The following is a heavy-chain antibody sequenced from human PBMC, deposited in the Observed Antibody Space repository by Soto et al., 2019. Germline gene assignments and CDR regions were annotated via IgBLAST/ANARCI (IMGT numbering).Heavy chain of an antibody. CDR2: INACNGNT. CDR3: ARGDRNYYYFMDV. CDR1: GYTFTSYA. V-gene: IGHV1-3*01. Sequence: ASVKVSCKASGYTFTSYAMHWVRQAPGQRLEWMGWINACNGNTKYSQKFQGRVTITRDTSASTAYMELSSLRSEDTAVYYCARGDRNYYYFMDVWGKGTTVTVSS. J-gene: IGHJ6*03.